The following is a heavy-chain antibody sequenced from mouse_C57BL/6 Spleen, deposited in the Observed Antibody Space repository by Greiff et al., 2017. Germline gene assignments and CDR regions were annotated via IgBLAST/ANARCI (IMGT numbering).Heavy chain of an antibody. CDR2: IYPGSGST. CDR3: ARHYGSSPYCYFDV. D-gene: IGHD1-1*01. CDR1: GYTFTSYW. J-gene: IGHJ1*03. V-gene: IGHV1-55*01. Sequence: VQLQQPGAELVKPGASVKMSCKASGYTFTSYWITWVKQRPGQGLEWIGDIYPGSGSTNYNEKFKSKATLTVDTSSSTAYSQLSSLTSEDSAVYYCARHYGSSPYCYFDVWGTGTTVTVSS.